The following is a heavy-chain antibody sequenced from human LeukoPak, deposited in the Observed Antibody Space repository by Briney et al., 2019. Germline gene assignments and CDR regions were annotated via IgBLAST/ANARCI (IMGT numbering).Heavy chain of an antibody. CDR2: IYYSGST. CDR3: ARQIVGATNFDY. Sequence: SETLSLTCTVSGDSISNSAYCWGWIRQPPGKGLEWIGSIYYSGSTYYNPSLKSRVTISVDTSKNQFSLKLSSVTAADTAVYYCARQIVGATNFDYWGQGTLVTVSS. J-gene: IGHJ4*02. D-gene: IGHD1-26*01. CDR1: GDSISNSAYC. V-gene: IGHV4-39*01.